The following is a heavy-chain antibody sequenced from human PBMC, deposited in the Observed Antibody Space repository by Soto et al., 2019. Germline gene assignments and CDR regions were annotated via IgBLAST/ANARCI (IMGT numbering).Heavy chain of an antibody. Sequence: SETLSLTCTVSGGSVSSGSYYWSWIRQPPGKGLEWIGYIYYSGSTNYNPSLKSRVTISVDTSKNQFSLKLSSVTAADTAVYYCARSSWFGELLGFDPWGQGTLVTVSS. CDR2: IYYSGST. J-gene: IGHJ5*02. CDR3: ARSSWFGELLGFDP. V-gene: IGHV4-61*01. D-gene: IGHD3-10*01. CDR1: GGSVSSGSYY.